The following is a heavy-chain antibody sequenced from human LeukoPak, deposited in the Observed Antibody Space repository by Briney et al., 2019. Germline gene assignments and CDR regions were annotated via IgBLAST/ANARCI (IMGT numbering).Heavy chain of an antibody. V-gene: IGHV4-61*02. Sequence: SQTLSLTCTVSGGSISSGSYYWSWIRQPAGKGLEWIGRIYTSGSTNYNPSLKSRVTISVDTSKNQFSLKLSSVTAADTALYYCAKDPNYYDSSGYCSVRFDLWGRGTLVTVSS. J-gene: IGHJ2*01. CDR2: IYTSGST. CDR3: AKDPNYYDSSGYCSVRFDL. CDR1: GGSISSGSYY. D-gene: IGHD3-22*01.